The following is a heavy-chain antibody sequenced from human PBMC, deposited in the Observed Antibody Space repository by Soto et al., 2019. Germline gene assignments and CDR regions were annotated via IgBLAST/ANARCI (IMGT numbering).Heavy chain of an antibody. CDR2: IKQDGSEK. J-gene: IGHJ6*02. CDR3: ARDDSCSYYFSDYYGMDV. V-gene: IGHV3-7*03. D-gene: IGHD1-26*01. Sequence: EVQLVESGGGLVQPGGSLRLSCAASGFTFSNYWMSWVRQAPGKGLEWVANIKQDGSEKYYVDSVKGRFTISRDNAKNSLYLQMNSLRAEDTAVYYCARDDSCSYYFSDYYGMDVWGQGTTVTVSS. CDR1: GFTFSNYW.